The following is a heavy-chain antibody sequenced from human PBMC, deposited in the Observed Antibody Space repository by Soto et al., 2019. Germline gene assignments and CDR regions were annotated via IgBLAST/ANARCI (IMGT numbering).Heavy chain of an antibody. D-gene: IGHD1-26*01. CDR1: GFTFSSYE. Sequence: GGSLRLSCAASGFTFSSYEMSWVRQAPGKGLEWVSYISSSGSTIYYADSVKGRFTISRDNSKNTLYLQMNSLRAEDTAVYYCARGDSGSYPLYYGMDVWGQGTTVTVSS. CDR3: ARGDSGSYPLYYGMDV. J-gene: IGHJ6*02. V-gene: IGHV3-48*03. CDR2: ISSSGSTI.